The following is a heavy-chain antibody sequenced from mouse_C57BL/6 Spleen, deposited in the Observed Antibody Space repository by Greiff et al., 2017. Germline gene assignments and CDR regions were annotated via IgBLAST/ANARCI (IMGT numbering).Heavy chain of an antibody. Sequence: EVKLVESGGGLVKPGGSLKLSCAASGFTFSSYAMSWVRQTPEKRLEWVATISDGGSYTYYPDNVKGRFTISRDNAKNNLYLQMSHLKSEDTAMYYCAGITTVVATRYYYAMDYWGQGTSVTVSS. CDR3: AGITTVVATRYYYAMDY. V-gene: IGHV5-4*03. J-gene: IGHJ4*01. CDR2: ISDGGSYT. D-gene: IGHD1-1*01. CDR1: GFTFSSYA.